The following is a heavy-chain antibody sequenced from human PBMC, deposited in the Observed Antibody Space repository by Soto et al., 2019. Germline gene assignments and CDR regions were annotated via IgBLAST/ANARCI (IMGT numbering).Heavy chain of an antibody. D-gene: IGHD3-3*01. CDR1: GFTFSSYA. Sequence: QVQLVESGGGVVQPGRSLRLSCAASGFTFSSYAMHWVRQAPGKGLEWVAVISYDGSNKYYADSVKGRFTISRDNSKNQLYLKMNSLRAEDTAVYYCARGVTIFGGYGMDVWGQGTTVTVSS. CDR2: ISYDGSNK. CDR3: ARGVTIFGGYGMDV. J-gene: IGHJ6*02. V-gene: IGHV3-30-3*01.